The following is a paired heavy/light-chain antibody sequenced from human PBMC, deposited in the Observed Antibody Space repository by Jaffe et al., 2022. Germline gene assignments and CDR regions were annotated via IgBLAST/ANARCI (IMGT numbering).Light chain of an antibody. V-gene: IGKV3-15*01. CDR2: GAS. CDR1: QSVSSN. J-gene: IGKJ3*01. CDR3: QQYNNWPPVT. Sequence: EIVMTQSPATLSVSPGETATLSCRASQSVSSNLAWYQQKPGQAPRLLIYGASTRATGIPARFSGSGSGTEFTLTISSLQSEDFAVYYCQQYNNWPPVTFGPGTKVDIK.
Heavy chain of an antibody. D-gene: IGHD6-13*01. V-gene: IGHV3-30*02. CDR1: GFTFSDYD. CDR3: ARKGAAAGDFHWFDP. CDR2: IRYDGSKK. J-gene: IGHJ5*02. Sequence: QVQLVESGGGVVQPGGSLRLSCAASGFTFSDYDIHWVRQAPGKGLEWVASIRYDGSKKYYADSVKGRLTISRDNSKNTLYVQMNSLRAEDTAVYYCARKGAAAGDFHWFDPWGQGTLVTVSS.